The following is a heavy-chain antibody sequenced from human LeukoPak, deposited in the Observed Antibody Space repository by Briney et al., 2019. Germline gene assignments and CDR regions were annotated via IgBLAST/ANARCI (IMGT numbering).Heavy chain of an antibody. CDR2: ISSSSSYI. D-gene: IGHD6-6*01. Sequence: KAGGSLRLSCAASGFTFSNYNMNWVCQAPGKGLEWVSSISSSSSYIYYEGAVKSRFTISRDNAKNTLYLQMNSLRAEDAALYYCARDTSAYSSSADFDYWGQGTLVTVSS. V-gene: IGHV3-21*01. J-gene: IGHJ4*02. CDR3: ARDTSAYSSSADFDY. CDR1: GFTFSNYN.